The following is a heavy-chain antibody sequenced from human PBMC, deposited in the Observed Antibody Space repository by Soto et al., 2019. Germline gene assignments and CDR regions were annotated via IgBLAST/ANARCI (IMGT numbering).Heavy chain of an antibody. J-gene: IGHJ4*02. CDR3: ARGSGYYDSSGYHDY. CDR1: GGSFSGYY. Sequence: SETLCLTCAVDGGSFSGYYWSWIRQPPGKGLEWIGEINHSGSTNYNPSLKSRVTISVDTSKNQFSLKLSSVTAADTAVYYCARGSGYYDSSGYHDYWGQGTLVTVSS. V-gene: IGHV4-34*01. CDR2: INHSGST. D-gene: IGHD3-22*01.